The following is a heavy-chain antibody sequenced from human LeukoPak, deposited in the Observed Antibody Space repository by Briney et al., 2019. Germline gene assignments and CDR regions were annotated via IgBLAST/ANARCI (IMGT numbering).Heavy chain of an antibody. J-gene: IGHJ3*01. CDR3: ARDSDPYGGNPEVFFDL. CDR1: GLTFRSYS. V-gene: IGHV3-21*01. D-gene: IGHD4-17*01. Sequence: GGSLRLSCAASGLTFRSYSMNWVRQAPGKGLEWVSSISNSFTYIYYADSVEGRFTVSRDNAKNSLYLQLNSLRVEDTAVYYCARDSDPYGGNPEVFFDLWGQGTVVTVSS. CDR2: ISNSFTYI.